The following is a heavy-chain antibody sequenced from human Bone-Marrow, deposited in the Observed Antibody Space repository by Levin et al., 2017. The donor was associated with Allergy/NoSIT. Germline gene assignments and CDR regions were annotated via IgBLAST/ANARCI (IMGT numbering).Heavy chain of an antibody. D-gene: IGHD3-16*01. J-gene: IGHJ5*02. V-gene: IGHV1-69*02. Sequence: SVKVSCMASGGTFNTLTITWVRQAPGQGLEWMGKITPMLGITNSAQKFQGRLRITADKSTSTASMELSILRSEDTAVYYCARGGDWFAPWGQGTLVTVSS. CDR1: GGTFNTLT. CDR3: ARGGDWFAP. CDR2: ITPMLGIT.